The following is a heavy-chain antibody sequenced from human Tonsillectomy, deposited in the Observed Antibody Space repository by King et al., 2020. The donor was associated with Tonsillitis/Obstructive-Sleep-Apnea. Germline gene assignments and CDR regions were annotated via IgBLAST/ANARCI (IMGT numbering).Heavy chain of an antibody. CDR3: ARITGGFNYGAFEN. CDR1: GFSLSTSGMC. CDR2: IDWDDDK. J-gene: IGHJ4*02. V-gene: IGHV2-70*11. Sequence: TLKESGPALVKPPQTLTLTCTFSGFSLSTSGMCVSWIRQPPGKALEWLARIDWDDDKYFSTSLKTRLTISKDTSKNQVVLTMTNMDPVDSATYYCARITGGFNYGAFENWGQGTLVTVSS. D-gene: IGHD5-18*01.